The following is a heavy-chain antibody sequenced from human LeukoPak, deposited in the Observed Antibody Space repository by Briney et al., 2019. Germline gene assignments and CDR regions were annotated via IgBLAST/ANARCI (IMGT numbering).Heavy chain of an antibody. Sequence: ASVKVSCKASGYTFTSYVMNWVRQAPGQGLEWMGIINPSGGSTSYAQKFQGRVTMTRDMSTSTVYMELSSLRSEDTAVYYCARVYDFWSGYPWGQGTLVTVSS. CDR1: GYTFTSYV. V-gene: IGHV1-46*01. D-gene: IGHD3-3*01. J-gene: IGHJ5*02. CDR2: INPSGGST. CDR3: ARVYDFWSGYP.